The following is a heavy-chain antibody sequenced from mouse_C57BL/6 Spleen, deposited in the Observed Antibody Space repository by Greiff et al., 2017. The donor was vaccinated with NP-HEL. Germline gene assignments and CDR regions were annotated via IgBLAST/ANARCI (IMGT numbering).Heavy chain of an antibody. CDR2: IYPGDGDT. V-gene: IGHV1-82*01. J-gene: IGHJ2*01. Sequence: VQLQQSGPELVKPGASVKISCKASGYAFSSSWMNWVKQRPGKGLEWIGRIYPGDGDTNYNGKFKGKATLTADKSSSTAYMQLSSLTSEDSAVYFCARRITGHYFDYWGQGTTLTVSS. CDR1: GYAFSSSW. CDR3: ARRITGHYFDY. D-gene: IGHD4-1*01.